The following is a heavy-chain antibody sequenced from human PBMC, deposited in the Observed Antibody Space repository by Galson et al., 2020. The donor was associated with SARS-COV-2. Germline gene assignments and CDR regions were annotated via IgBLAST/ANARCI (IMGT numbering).Heavy chain of an antibody. CDR3: ARSRLAYCTGDCSSEDLNIDY. D-gene: IGHD2-21*02. J-gene: IGHJ4*02. CDR2: INPISGGT. V-gene: IGHV1-2*04. Sequence: ASVTVSCRASGYTFADYYIHWVRQAPGQGLEWMGWINPISGGTNYALKFQAWVTMTRDTSISTAYMELSRLRPDDTAFYYCARSRLAYCTGDCSSEDLNIDYWGQGTLVTVS. CDR1: GYTFADYY.